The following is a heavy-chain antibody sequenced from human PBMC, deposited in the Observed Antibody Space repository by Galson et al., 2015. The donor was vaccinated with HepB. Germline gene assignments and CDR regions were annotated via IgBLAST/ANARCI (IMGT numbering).Heavy chain of an antibody. J-gene: IGHJ3*02. D-gene: IGHD2-15*01. V-gene: IGHV3-53*01. CDR1: GFTVSSNY. CDR2: IYSGGNT. CDR3: ARDCSGGTCSYRGAFDI. Sequence: SLRLSCAASGFTVSSNYMHWVRQAPGKGLDWVSVIYSGGNTYYADSVKGRFIISRDNSKNTLYLQMNSLRAEDTAVYYCARDCSGGTCSYRGAFDIWGQGTMVTVSS.